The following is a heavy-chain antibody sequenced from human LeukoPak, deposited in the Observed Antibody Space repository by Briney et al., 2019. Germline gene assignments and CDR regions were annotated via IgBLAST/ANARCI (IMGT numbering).Heavy chain of an antibody. Sequence: GSLRLSCAASGFIFSGYSMSWVRQAPGKGLEWLSYISSSNHAIYYADSVKGRFTISRDNAKNSLYLQMNSLRAEDTAVYYCARDSYSTGSRMDNWGQGTLVTVSS. CDR3: ARDSYSTGSRMDN. CDR2: ISSSNHAI. V-gene: IGHV3-48*04. J-gene: IGHJ4*02. D-gene: IGHD6-25*01. CDR1: GFIFSGYS.